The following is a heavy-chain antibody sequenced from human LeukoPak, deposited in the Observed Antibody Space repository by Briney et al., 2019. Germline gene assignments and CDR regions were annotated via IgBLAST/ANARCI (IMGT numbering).Heavy chain of an antibody. CDR2: IYSSGSA. Sequence: SVTLSLTCTVSGASINNNFWTWIRQPPGKGLEWIGYIYSSGSANYNTSLKSRVIISGDTSKNQISLNLTSVTAADTALYFCARHRDYYDSWGHGTLVTVSS. CDR3: ARHRDYYDS. J-gene: IGHJ4*01. D-gene: IGHD3-22*01. V-gene: IGHV4-59*08. CDR1: GASINNNF.